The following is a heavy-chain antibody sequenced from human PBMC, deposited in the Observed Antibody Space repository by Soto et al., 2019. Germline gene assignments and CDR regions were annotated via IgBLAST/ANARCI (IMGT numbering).Heavy chain of an antibody. D-gene: IGHD3-3*01. Sequence: GGSLRLSCAASGFTFSSYAMSWVRQAPGKGLEWVSAISGSGGSTYYADSVKGRFTISRDNSKNTLYLQMNSLRAEDTAVYYCAKDDSFITIFGVVQYIDPWGQGTLVTVSS. CDR2: ISGSGGST. CDR3: AKDDSFITIFGVVQYIDP. CDR1: GFTFSSYA. J-gene: IGHJ5*02. V-gene: IGHV3-23*01.